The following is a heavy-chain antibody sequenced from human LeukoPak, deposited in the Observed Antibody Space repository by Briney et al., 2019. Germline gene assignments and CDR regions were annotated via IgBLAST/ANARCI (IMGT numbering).Heavy chain of an antibody. J-gene: IGHJ4*02. CDR2: INHSGRT. CDR3: ARLLYPPTSALEPLFDY. D-gene: IGHD2-2*02. Sequence: PSETLSLTCAVYGGSFSGYYWSWIRQPPGKGLEWIGEINHSGRTNYNPSLKSRVTMSVDTSKHQFSLKLTSVTAADTAVYYCARLLYPPTSALEPLFDYWGQGTLVTVSS. V-gene: IGHV4-34*01. CDR1: GGSFSGYY.